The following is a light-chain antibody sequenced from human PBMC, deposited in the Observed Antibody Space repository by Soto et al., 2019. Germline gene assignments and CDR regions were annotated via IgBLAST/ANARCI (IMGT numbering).Light chain of an antibody. J-gene: IGKJ4*01. CDR3: QQYGSSSLT. CDR2: GAS. CDR1: QSVSSSY. Sequence: EIVLTQSPGTLSLSPGERATLSCMASQSVSSSYLAWYQQKPGQAPRLLIYGASSRATGIPDRFSGSGSGTDFTLTISRLEPEDFAVYYCQQYGSSSLTFGGGTKVDI. V-gene: IGKV3-20*01.